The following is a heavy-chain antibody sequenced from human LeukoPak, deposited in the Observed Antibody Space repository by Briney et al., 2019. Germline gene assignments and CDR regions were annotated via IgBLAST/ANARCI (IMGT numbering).Heavy chain of an antibody. Sequence: SVKVSCKASGGTFSSYAISWVRQAPGQGLEWMGGIIPIFGTANYAQKFQGRVTITADESTSTAYMELSSLRSEDTAVYYCARDGCSSTSCYTGYSWFDPWGQGTLVTVSS. CDR3: ARDGCSSTSCYTGYSWFDP. CDR1: GGTFSSYA. D-gene: IGHD2-2*02. CDR2: IIPIFGTA. V-gene: IGHV1-69*13. J-gene: IGHJ5*02.